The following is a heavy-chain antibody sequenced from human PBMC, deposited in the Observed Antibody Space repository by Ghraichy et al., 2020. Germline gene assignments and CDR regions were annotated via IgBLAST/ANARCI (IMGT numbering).Heavy chain of an antibody. D-gene: IGHD2-21*01. CDR1: GGSFSGYY. J-gene: IGHJ4*01. V-gene: IGHV4-34*01. CDR2: INHSGST. CDR3: ARGGGDARIGSAHY. Sequence: SETLSLTCAVYGGSFSGYYWSWIRQPPGKGLELFGEINHSGSTNYNPSLKSRVTISVDTSKNQFSLKLSSVTAADTAVYYCARGGGDARIGSAHYWGHGTLVNVFS.